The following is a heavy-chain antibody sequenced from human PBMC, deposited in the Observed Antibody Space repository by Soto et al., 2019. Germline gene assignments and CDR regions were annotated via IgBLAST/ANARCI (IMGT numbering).Heavy chain of an antibody. CDR2: ISGSGGST. V-gene: IGHV3-23*01. CDR1: GFTFSSYA. CDR3: ATYPHKWELHREFDY. Sequence: PGGSLRLSCAASGFTFSSYAMSWVRQAPGKGLEWVSAISGSGGSTYYADSVKGRFTISRDNSKNTLYLQMNSLRAEDTAVYYCATYPHKWELHREFDYWGQGTLVTVSS. D-gene: IGHD1-26*01. J-gene: IGHJ4*02.